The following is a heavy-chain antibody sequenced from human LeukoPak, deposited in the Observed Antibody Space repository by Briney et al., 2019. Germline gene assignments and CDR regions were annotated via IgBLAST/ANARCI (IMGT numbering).Heavy chain of an antibody. Sequence: SESLSLTCAVYGGSFSGYYWSWIRQPPVKGLEWIGEINHSGSTNYNPSLKSRVAISVDTSKNQFSLKLSSVTAADTAVYYCARGSITIFGVVTHWGQGTLVTVSS. D-gene: IGHD3-3*01. J-gene: IGHJ4*02. CDR2: INHSGST. V-gene: IGHV4-34*01. CDR1: GGSFSGYY. CDR3: ARGSITIFGVVTH.